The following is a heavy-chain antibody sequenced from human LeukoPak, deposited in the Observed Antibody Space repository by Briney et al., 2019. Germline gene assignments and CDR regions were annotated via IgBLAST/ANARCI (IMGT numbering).Heavy chain of an antibody. CDR3: ARESIAVAGAPFDY. D-gene: IGHD6-19*01. CDR1: GGSFSGYY. V-gene: IGHV3-69-1*02. Sequence: ETLSLTCAVYGGSFSGYYWSWVRQAPGKGLEWVSYISSGSTIYDADSVKGRFTISRDNAKNSLYLQMNSLRAEDTAVYYCARESIAVAGAPFDYWGQGTLVTVSS. CDR2: ISSGSTI. J-gene: IGHJ4*02.